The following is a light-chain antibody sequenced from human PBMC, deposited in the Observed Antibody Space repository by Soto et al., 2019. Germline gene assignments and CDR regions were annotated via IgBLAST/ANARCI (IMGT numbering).Light chain of an antibody. V-gene: IGLV2-14*01. CDR1: GSDVGGYDY. Sequence: QSALTQPASVSASPGQSITISCTGTGSDVGGYDYVSWYQQCPGKAPTLMIYEVTNRPSGVSNRFSGSKSGNTASLTISGLQAEDEADYYCCSYSPTNSLYVFGTGTKVTVL. CDR3: CSYSPTNSLYV. CDR2: EVT. J-gene: IGLJ1*01.